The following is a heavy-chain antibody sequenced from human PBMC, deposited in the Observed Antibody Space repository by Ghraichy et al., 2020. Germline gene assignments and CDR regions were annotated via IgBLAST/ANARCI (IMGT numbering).Heavy chain of an antibody. CDR2: IRSRPLGGTT. CDR3: ARVYYFDTTAYYYVRFFDY. CDR1: GFTFGDYT. Sequence: QTLSLTCTASGFTFGDYTVTWVRQAPGKGLEWVGFIRSRPLGGTTEYAASVEGRFTISRDDSKGIAFLQMNSLKTEDTAVYYCARVYYFDTTAYYYVRFFDYWGQGTLVTVSS. V-gene: IGHV3-49*04. D-gene: IGHD3-22*01. J-gene: IGHJ4*02.